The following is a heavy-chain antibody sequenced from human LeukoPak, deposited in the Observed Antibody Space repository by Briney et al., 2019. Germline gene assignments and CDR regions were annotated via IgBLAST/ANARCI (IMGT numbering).Heavy chain of an antibody. J-gene: IGHJ5*02. Sequence: ASVKVSCKASGYTFTGYYMHWVRQAPGQGLEWMGWINPNSGGTNYAQKFQGRVTMTRDTSISTAYMELSRLRSDDTAVYYCARANYSNYVADHWGQGTLVTVSS. CDR1: GYTFTGYY. D-gene: IGHD4-11*01. CDR2: INPNSGGT. V-gene: IGHV1-2*02. CDR3: ARANYSNYVADH.